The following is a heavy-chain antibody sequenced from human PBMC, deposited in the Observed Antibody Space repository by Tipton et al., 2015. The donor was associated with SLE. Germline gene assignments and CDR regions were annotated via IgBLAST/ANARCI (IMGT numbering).Heavy chain of an antibody. J-gene: IGHJ4*02. CDR3: VRENYYKFDN. CDR1: GFNFGGYW. D-gene: IGHD3-22*01. CDR2: INEDGEIT. V-gene: IGHV3-74*01. Sequence: SLRLSCAASGFNFGGYWMHWVRQAPEEGLVWVSRINEDGEITSYADSVRGRFTISRDNTENSLYLQMNSLRVEDTAVYYCVRENYYKFDNWGQGTLVTVSS.